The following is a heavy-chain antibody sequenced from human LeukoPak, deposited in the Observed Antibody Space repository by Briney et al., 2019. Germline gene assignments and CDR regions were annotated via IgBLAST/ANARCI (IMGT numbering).Heavy chain of an antibody. J-gene: IGHJ4*02. D-gene: IGHD6-19*01. CDR2: IYYSGST. V-gene: IGHV4-31*03. Sequence: SQTLSLTCTVSGGSISSGGYYWSWIRQHPGKGLEWIGYIYYSGSTYYNPSFKSRVTISVDTSKNQFSLKLSSVTAADTAVYYCARVVTGYSSGWSDYWGQGTLVTVSS. CDR1: GGSISSGGYY. CDR3: ARVVTGYSSGWSDY.